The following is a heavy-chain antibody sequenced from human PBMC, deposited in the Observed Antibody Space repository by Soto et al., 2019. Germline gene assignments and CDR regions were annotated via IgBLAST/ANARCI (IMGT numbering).Heavy chain of an antibody. D-gene: IGHD5-12*01. V-gene: IGHV1-69*13. Sequence: SVKVSCKASGGTFSSYAISWVRQAPGQGLEWMGGIIPIFGTANYAQKFQGRVTITADESTSTAYVELSSLRSEDTAVYYCARDPRDGYNSLRDFDYWGQGTLVTVSS. CDR3: ARDPRDGYNSLRDFDY. CDR2: IIPIFGTA. CDR1: GGTFSSYA. J-gene: IGHJ4*02.